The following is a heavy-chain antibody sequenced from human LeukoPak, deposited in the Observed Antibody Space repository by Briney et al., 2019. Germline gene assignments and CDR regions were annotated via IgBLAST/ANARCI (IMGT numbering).Heavy chain of an antibody. V-gene: IGHV4-31*03. Sequence: SETLSLTCTVSGGSISSGGYYWSWIRQHPGKGLEWIGYIYYSGSTYYNPSLKSRVTISVDTSKNQFSLKLSSVTAADTAVYYCAREPALIVGGSYGMDVWGQGTTVTVSS. CDR2: IYYSGST. CDR1: GGSISSGGYY. J-gene: IGHJ6*02. CDR3: AREPALIVGGSYGMDV. D-gene: IGHD1-26*01.